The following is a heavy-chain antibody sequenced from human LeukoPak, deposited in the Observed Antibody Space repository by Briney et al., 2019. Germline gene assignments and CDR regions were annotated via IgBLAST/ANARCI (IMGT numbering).Heavy chain of an antibody. Sequence: ASVKVSCKASGYTFTSYYMHWVRQAPGQGLEWMGIINPSGGSTSYAQKFQGRVTMTRDTSTSTVYMELSSLRSEDTAVYYCARDEQQLVLGYYYYYYMDVWGKGTTVTVSS. CDR3: ARDEQQLVLGYYYYYYMDV. CDR1: GYTFTSYY. J-gene: IGHJ6*03. V-gene: IGHV1-46*01. D-gene: IGHD6-13*01. CDR2: INPSGGST.